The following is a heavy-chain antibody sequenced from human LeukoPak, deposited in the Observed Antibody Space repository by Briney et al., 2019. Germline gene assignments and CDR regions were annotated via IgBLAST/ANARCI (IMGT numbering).Heavy chain of an antibody. J-gene: IGHJ4*02. Sequence: GALRLSCAASGFTFSSYAMHWVRQAPGKGLEYVSAISSNGGSTYYANSVKGRFTISRDNSKNTLYLQMGSLRAEDMAVYYCARVLIVGATELDYWGQGTLVTVSS. CDR3: ARVLIVGATELDY. D-gene: IGHD1-26*01. V-gene: IGHV3-64*01. CDR2: ISSNGGST. CDR1: GFTFSSYA.